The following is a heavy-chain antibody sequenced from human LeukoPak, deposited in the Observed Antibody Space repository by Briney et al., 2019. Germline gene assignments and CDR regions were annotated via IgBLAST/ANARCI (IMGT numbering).Heavy chain of an antibody. CDR2: IDPSDSYT. D-gene: IGHD3-10*01. CDR1: GYSFTTYW. Sequence: GESLRISCKGSGYSFTTYWISWGRQMPGKGLEWRGRIDPSDSYTNYSPSFQGHVTISADKSISTAFLQWSSLKASATAKYYCARFGFGELFPYYRGQGTLVTVSS. CDR3: ARFGFGELFPYY. J-gene: IGHJ4*02. V-gene: IGHV5-10-1*01.